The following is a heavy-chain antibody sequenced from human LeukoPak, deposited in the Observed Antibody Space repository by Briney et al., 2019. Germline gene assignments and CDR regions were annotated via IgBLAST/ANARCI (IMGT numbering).Heavy chain of an antibody. J-gene: IGHJ4*02. CDR2: ISGSGGST. CDR1: GFTFSSYA. CDR3: AKDSTALYCGGDCYLDY. Sequence: GGSLRLSCAASGFTFSSYAMSWVRQAPGKGLEWVSAISGSGGSTYYADSVKGRFTISRDNSKNTLYLQMNSLRAEDTAVYYCAKDSTALYCGGDCYLDYWGQGTLVTVSP. D-gene: IGHD2-21*01. V-gene: IGHV3-23*01.